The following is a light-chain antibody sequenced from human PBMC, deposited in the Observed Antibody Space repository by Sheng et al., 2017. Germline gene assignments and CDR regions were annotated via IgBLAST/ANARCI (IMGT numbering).Light chain of an antibody. V-gene: IGKV2-28*01. CDR3: MQTLYMPYT. CDR1: QSLLHVNGYTY. J-gene: IGKJ2*01. CDR2: VTS. Sequence: IVLTQSPLSLPVSPGEPASFSCRSSQSLLHVNGYTYLDWYVQKPGQPPQLLISVTSDRASGVPGRFSGTGSGRDFTLRISKVEAEDVGIYYCMQTLYMPYTFGQGSRAGD.